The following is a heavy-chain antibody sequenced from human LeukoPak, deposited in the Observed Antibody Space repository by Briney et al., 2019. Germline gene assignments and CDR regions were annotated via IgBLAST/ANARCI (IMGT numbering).Heavy chain of an antibody. J-gene: IGHJ6*02. CDR1: GGTFSSYA. CDR2: IIPILGIA. V-gene: IGHV1-69*04. D-gene: IGHD3-9*01. Sequence: SVKVSCKASGGTFSSYAISWVRQAPGQGLEWMGRIIPILGIASYAQKFQGRVTITADKSTSTAYMELSSLRSEDTAVYYCAREPGEYYDISYGMDVWGQGTTVTVSS. CDR3: AREPGEYYDISYGMDV.